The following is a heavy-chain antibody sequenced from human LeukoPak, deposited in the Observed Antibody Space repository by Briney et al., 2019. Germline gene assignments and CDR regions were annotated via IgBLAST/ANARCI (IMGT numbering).Heavy chain of an antibody. J-gene: IGHJ3*02. V-gene: IGHV3-23*01. CDR3: AKAGTTVVIGAFDI. CDR2: ISRSGGST. CDR1: GFTFSSYG. D-gene: IGHD4-23*01. Sequence: GGSLRLSCAASGFTFSSYGMSWVRQAPGKGLEWVSSISRSGGSTHYADSVKGRFTISRDNSKGTVYLQMNSLRPEDTAVYYCAKAGTTVVIGAFDIWGQGTMVTVSS.